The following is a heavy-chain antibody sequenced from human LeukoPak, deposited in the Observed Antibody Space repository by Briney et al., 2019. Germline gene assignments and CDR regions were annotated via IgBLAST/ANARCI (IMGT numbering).Heavy chain of an antibody. J-gene: IGHJ4*02. D-gene: IGHD3-22*01. CDR2: INPNSGGT. Sequence: ASVKVSCKASGYTFTGYYMHWVRQAPGQGLEWMGWINPNSGGTNYAQKFQGRVTMTRDTSISTAYMELSRLRSDDTAVYYCARRGLDSSDYYYLFDYWGQGTLVTVSS. CDR1: GYTFTGYY. V-gene: IGHV1-2*02. CDR3: ARRGLDSSDYYYLFDY.